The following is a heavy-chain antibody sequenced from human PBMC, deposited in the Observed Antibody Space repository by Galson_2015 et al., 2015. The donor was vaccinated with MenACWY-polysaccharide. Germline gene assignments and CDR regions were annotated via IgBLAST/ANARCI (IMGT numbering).Heavy chain of an antibody. D-gene: IGHD2-2*01. Sequence: SLRLSCAASGFIFSRSSMNWVRQAPGKGLEWVSYIRRTGPRIYYADSVKGRFTITRDNAKSLLFLQMNSLRADDTAVYYCVRDPHALDFWGQGTLVTVSS. V-gene: IGHV3-48*01. CDR3: VRDPHALDF. J-gene: IGHJ4*02. CDR2: IRRTGPRI. CDR1: GFIFSRSS.